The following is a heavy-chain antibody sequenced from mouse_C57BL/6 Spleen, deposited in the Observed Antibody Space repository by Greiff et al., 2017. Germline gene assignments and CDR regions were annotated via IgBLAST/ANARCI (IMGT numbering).Heavy chain of an antibody. J-gene: IGHJ2*01. CDR3: ARQGELGRPYYFDY. V-gene: IGHV5-6*01. Sequence: EVQGVESGGDLVKPGGSLKLSCAASGFTFSSYGMSWVRQTPDKRLEWVATISSGGSYTYYPDSVKGRFTISRDNAKNTLYLQMSSLKSEDTAMYYCARQGELGRPYYFDYWGQGTTLTVSS. CDR2: ISSGGSYT. D-gene: IGHD4-1*01. CDR1: GFTFSSYG.